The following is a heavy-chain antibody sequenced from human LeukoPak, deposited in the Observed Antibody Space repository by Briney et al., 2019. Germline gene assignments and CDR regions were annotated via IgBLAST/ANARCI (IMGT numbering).Heavy chain of an antibody. CDR2: ITSSGNTT. D-gene: IGHD1-26*01. Sequence: GGSLGLSCAASGFTFSFYAMSWVRQAPGKGLEWVAGITSSGNTTYYADPVKGRFTISRDSSRNTLFLHMNTLRAEDTAIYYCAKDRTVGASYWYFDLWGRGTPVTVSS. CDR3: AKDRTVGASYWYFDL. V-gene: IGHV3-23*01. CDR1: GFTFSFYA. J-gene: IGHJ2*01.